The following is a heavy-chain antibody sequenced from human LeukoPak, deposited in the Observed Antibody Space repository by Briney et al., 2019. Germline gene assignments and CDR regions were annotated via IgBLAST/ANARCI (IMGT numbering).Heavy chain of an antibody. CDR2: VSDGGGST. J-gene: IGHJ4*02. CDR3: AKGHCAHGTGFDY. Sequence: GGSLRLSCAASGLTFSSYAMSWVRQAPGKGLDWVSTVSDGGGSTYYADSVKGRFTVSRDNSRNTLYLQMNSLRAEDTAVYYCAKGHCAHGTGFDYWGQGTLVTVSS. D-gene: IGHD2-21*01. CDR1: GLTFSSYA. V-gene: IGHV3-23*01.